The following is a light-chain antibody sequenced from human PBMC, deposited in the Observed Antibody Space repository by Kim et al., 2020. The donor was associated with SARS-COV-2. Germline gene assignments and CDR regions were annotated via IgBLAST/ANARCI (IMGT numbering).Light chain of an antibody. CDR3: QQRDNWPPYS. CDR1: QSVSSY. V-gene: IGKV3-11*01. Sequence: LSPGERATLSCRASQSVSSYLAWYQQKPGQAPRLLIYDVFNRATGIPARFSGSGSGTDFTLTISSLEHEDFAVYYCQQRDNWPPYSFGRGTKLEI. J-gene: IGKJ2*03. CDR2: DVF.